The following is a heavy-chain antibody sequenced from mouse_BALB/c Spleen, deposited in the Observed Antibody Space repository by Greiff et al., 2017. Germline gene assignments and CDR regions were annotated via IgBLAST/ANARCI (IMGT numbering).Heavy chain of an antibody. CDR3: ARGGSSGYSLYYFDY. V-gene: IGHV2-6-7*01. Sequence: VKLMESGPGLVAPSQSLSITCTVSGFSLTGYGVNWVRQPPGKGLEWLGMIWGDGSTDYNSALKSRLSISKDNSKSQVFLKMNSLQTDDTARYYCARGGSSGYSLYYFDYWGQGTTLTVSS. J-gene: IGHJ2*01. CDR1: GFSLTGYG. CDR2: IWGDGST. D-gene: IGHD3-1*01.